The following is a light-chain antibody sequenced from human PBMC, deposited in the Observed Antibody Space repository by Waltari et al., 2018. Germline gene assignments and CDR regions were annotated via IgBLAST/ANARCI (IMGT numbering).Light chain of an antibody. CDR2: EVI. CDR1: SSDVGGYTY. J-gene: IGLJ2*01. V-gene: IGLV2-8*01. CDR3: SSYGGSNNVV. Sequence: QSALTQPPSASGSPGQSVTISCTGTSSDVGGYTYFSWYQQHPGKAPKLPIYEVIQRPSGVPDRFSGSKSGNKASLTVSGLQAEDEADYFCSSYGGSNNVVFGGGTTLTVL.